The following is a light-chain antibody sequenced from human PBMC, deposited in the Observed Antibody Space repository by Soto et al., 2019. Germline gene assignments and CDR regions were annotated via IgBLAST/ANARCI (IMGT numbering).Light chain of an antibody. CDR1: QSISSY. CDR3: QHYANWPLT. J-gene: IGKJ4*01. V-gene: IGKV1-39*01. Sequence: DIQMTQSPSSLSASVGDRVTITCRASQSISSYLNWYQQKPGKAPKLLIYAASSLQSGVPSRFSGSGSGTDFTLTISSLQPEDFATYYCQHYANWPLTFGGGTKVESK. CDR2: AAS.